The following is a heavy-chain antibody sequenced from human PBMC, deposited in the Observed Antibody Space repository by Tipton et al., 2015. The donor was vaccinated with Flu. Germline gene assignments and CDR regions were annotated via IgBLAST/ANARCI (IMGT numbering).Heavy chain of an antibody. Sequence: SLRLSCAASGFSVSRNYMSWVRQAPGEGLEWVSVIYSGGSTDYADSVKGRFTISRDNSKNTLYLQMNSLRAEDTAVYYCGTYCGGDCYRAPIYYYDLDVWGQGTTVTASS. V-gene: IGHV3-53*01. CDR3: GTYCGGDCYRAPIYYYDLDV. CDR1: GFSVSRNY. D-gene: IGHD2-21*02. J-gene: IGHJ6*02. CDR2: IYSGGST.